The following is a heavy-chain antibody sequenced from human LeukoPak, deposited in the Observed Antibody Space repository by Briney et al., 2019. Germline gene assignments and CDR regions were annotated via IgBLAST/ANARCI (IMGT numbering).Heavy chain of an antibody. CDR1: GYTFTDYY. J-gene: IGHJ4*02. D-gene: IGHD3-10*01. V-gene: IGHV1-2*02. CDR2: INPNSGGT. Sequence: ASVKVSCKASGYTFTDYYMHWVRQVPGQGLEWMGWINPNSGGTNYAQKFQGRVTMTRDTSVSTAYMDLTRLRSDDTAMYYCARLSTDYYGSGTSYYFDYWGQGTLVTVSS. CDR3: ARLSTDYYGSGTSYYFDY.